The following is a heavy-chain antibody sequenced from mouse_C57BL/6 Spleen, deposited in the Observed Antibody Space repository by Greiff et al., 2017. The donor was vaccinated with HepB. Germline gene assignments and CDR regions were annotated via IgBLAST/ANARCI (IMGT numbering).Heavy chain of an antibody. CDR2: IDPSDSYT. J-gene: IGHJ3*01. D-gene: IGHD2-3*01. Sequence: QVQLQQPGAELVKPGASVKVSCKASGYTFTSYWMHWVKQRPGQGLEWIGEIDPSDSYTNYNQKLKGKSTLTVDKSSSTAYMQLSSLTSEDSAVYYCARDGYLKGPFAYWGQGTLVTVSA. V-gene: IGHV1-69*01. CDR1: GYTFTSYW. CDR3: ARDGYLKGPFAY.